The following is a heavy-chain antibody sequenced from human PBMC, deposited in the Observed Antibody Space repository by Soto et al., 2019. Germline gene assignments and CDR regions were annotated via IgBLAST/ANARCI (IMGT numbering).Heavy chain of an antibody. D-gene: IGHD5-18*01. Sequence: LRLSCAVSGVTLSNVWMNWVRQAPGKGPEWVGRIKSKTDGGTTDYAGPVKGRFTISRDDSENTLYLQMNSLKTEDTAVYYCSHGYYQYFESWGQGTLVTVSS. CDR3: SHGYYQYFES. V-gene: IGHV3-15*07. J-gene: IGHJ4*02. CDR1: GVTLSNVW. CDR2: IKSKTDGGTT.